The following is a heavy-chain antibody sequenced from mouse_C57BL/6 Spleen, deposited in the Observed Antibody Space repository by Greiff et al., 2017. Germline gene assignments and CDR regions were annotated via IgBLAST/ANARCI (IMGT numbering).Heavy chain of an antibody. D-gene: IGHD2-5*01. Sequence: EVKLMESGGDLVKPGGSLKLSCAASGFTFSSYGMSWVRQTPDKRLEWVATISSGGSYTYYPDSVKGRFTISRDNAKNTLYLQMSSLKSEDTAMYYCARRGSNYVDAMDYWGQGTSVTVSS. CDR3: ARRGSNYVDAMDY. J-gene: IGHJ4*01. CDR2: ISSGGSYT. V-gene: IGHV5-6*02. CDR1: GFTFSSYG.